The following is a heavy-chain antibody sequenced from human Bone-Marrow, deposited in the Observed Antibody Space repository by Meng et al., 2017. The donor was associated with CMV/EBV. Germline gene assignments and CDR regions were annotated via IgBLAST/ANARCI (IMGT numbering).Heavy chain of an antibody. J-gene: IGHJ6*02. CDR3: ARRSRTDLDFSSYGLDV. V-gene: IGHV3-48*03. Sequence: GESLKISCAASGFTFSSYEMNWIRQAPGKGLEWVSYIYHTTTYYADPVKGRFTISRDNAKSSLFLQMNSLRVEDTAVYYCARRSRTDLDFSSYGLDVWGQGTTVTLSS. CDR2: IYHTTT. CDR1: GFTFSSYE.